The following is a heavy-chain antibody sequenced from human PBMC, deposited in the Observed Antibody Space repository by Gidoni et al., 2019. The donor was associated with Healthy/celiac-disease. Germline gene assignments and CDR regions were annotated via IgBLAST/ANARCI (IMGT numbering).Heavy chain of an antibody. CDR2: INHSGST. Sequence: QVQLQQWVAGLLKPSETLSLTCAVYGGSFSGYYWSWIRQPPGKGLEWIGEINHSGSTNYNPSLKSRVTISVDTSKNQFSLKLSAVTAADTAVYYCASEGYLTKLDYWGQGTLVTVSS. D-gene: IGHD2-15*01. V-gene: IGHV4-34*01. CDR3: ASEGYLTKLDY. CDR1: GGSFSGYY. J-gene: IGHJ4*02.